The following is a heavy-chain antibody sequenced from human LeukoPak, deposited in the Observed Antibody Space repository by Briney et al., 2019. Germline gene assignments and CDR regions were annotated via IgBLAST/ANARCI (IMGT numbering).Heavy chain of an antibody. D-gene: IGHD3-16*01. CDR3: AKLGLGKDYFDY. V-gene: IGHV3-23*01. CDR1: GFTFSSYA. CDR2: ISGSGGST. J-gene: IGHJ4*02. Sequence: GGSLRLSSAASGFTFSSYAMSWVRQAPGKGLEWVSAISGSGGSTYYADSVKGRFTISRDNSENTLYLQMNSLRAEDTAVYYCAKLGLGKDYFDYWGQGTLVTVSS.